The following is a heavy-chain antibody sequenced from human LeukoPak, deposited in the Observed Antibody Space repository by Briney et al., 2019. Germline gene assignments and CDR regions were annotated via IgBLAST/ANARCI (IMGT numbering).Heavy chain of an antibody. CDR3: ATAGASSSFRGAFDY. Sequence: ASVKVSCKVSGYTLTELSMHWVRQAPGKGLEWMGGFDPEDGETIYAQKFQGRVTMTEDTSTDTAYMELSSLRSEDTAVYYCATAGASSSFRGAFDYWGQGTLVTVSS. J-gene: IGHJ4*02. CDR1: GYTLTELS. D-gene: IGHD6-13*01. V-gene: IGHV1-24*01. CDR2: FDPEDGET.